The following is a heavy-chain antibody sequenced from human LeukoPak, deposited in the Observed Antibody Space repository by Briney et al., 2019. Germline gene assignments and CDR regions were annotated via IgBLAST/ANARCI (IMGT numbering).Heavy chain of an antibody. CDR2: INHSGST. V-gene: IGHV4-34*01. J-gene: IGHJ4*02. D-gene: IGHD2-15*01. Sequence: SETLSLTCAVYGGSFSGYYWSWIRQPPGKGLEWIGEINHSGSTNYNPSLKSRVTISVDTSKNQFSLKLSSATAADTAVYYCARSRFRGYCSGGSCLNFDYWGQGTLVTVSS. CDR3: ARSRFRGYCSGGSCLNFDY. CDR1: GGSFSGYY.